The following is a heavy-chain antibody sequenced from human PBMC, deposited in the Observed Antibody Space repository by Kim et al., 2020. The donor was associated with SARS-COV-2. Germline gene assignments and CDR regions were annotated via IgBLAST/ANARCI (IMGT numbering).Heavy chain of an antibody. Sequence: GGSLRLSCAASGFTVSSNYMSWVRQAPGKGLEWVSVIYSGGSTYYADSVKGRFTISRDNSTNTLYLQMNSLRAEETAVYYCAREWTLTYCSSTSCYGGTYFMDVWGKGTTVTVSS. D-gene: IGHD2-2*01. J-gene: IGHJ6*03. CDR1: GFTVSSNY. V-gene: IGHV3-66*01. CDR2: IYSGGST. CDR3: AREWTLTYCSSTSCYGGTYFMDV.